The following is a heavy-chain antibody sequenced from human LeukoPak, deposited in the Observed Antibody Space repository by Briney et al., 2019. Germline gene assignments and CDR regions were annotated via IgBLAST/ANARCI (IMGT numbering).Heavy chain of an antibody. CDR1: GGTFSSYA. J-gene: IGHJ4*02. CDR2: IIPIFGTA. V-gene: IGHV1-69*05. D-gene: IGHD2-2*03. Sequence: SVKVSCKASGGTFSSYAISWVRQAPGQGLEWMGGIIPIFGTANYAQKFQGRVTITTDESTSTAYMELSSLRSEDTAVYYCAREGGFCASSTCEPFDIWGQGTLITVSS. CDR3: AREGGFCASSTCEPFDI.